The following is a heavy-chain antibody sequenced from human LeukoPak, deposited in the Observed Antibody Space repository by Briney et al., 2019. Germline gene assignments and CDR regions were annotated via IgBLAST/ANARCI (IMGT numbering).Heavy chain of an antibody. V-gene: IGHV1-69*05. CDR1: GGTFSSYA. CDR2: IIPIFGTA. D-gene: IGHD6-6*01. J-gene: IGHJ4*02. Sequence: ASVKVSCKASGGTFSSYAISWVRQAPGQGLEWMGRIIPIFGTANYAQKFQGRVTITTDESTSTAYMELSSLRSDDTAVYYCARVYQYSSSRHFDYWGQGTLVTVSS. CDR3: ARVYQYSSSRHFDY.